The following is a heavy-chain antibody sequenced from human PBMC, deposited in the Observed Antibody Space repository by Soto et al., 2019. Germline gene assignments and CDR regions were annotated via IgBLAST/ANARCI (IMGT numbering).Heavy chain of an antibody. CDR1: GFTFSDYY. J-gene: IGHJ4*02. CDR3: ARVQRYYDSSGEDFDY. CDR2: ISSSSSYT. D-gene: IGHD3-22*01. V-gene: IGHV3-11*06. Sequence: GGSLRLSCAASGFTFSDYYMSWIRQAPGKGLEWVSYISSSSSYTNYADSVKGRFTISRDNAKNSLYLQMNSLRAEDTAVYYCARVQRYYDSSGEDFDYWGQGTLVTVSS.